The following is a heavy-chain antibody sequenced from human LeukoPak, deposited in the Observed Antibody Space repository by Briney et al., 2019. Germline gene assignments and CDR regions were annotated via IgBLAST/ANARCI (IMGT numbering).Heavy chain of an antibody. CDR1: GFTFSSYA. CDR2: NSGSGDST. CDR3: AKPCRSGLSPFDAFDI. J-gene: IGHJ3*02. D-gene: IGHD6-19*01. Sequence: GGSLRLSCAASGFTFSSYAMSWVRQAPGRGLEWVSANSGSGDSTYFADSVKGRFTISRDNSKNTLYLQMNSLRAEDTAVYYCAKPCRSGLSPFDAFDIWGQGTMVTVSS. V-gene: IGHV3-23*01.